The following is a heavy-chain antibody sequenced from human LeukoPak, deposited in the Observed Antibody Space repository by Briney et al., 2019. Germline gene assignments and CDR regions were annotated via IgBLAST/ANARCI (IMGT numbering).Heavy chain of an antibody. D-gene: IGHD1-26*01. CDR2: IYPGDSDT. Sequence: GESLKISCKGSGYRFTNYWIGWVRQMPGKGLEWMGIIYPGDSDTRYSPSFQGQVTMSADKSISTAYLQWSSLKASDTAMYYCARRGTYRAFDYWGQGTLVTVSS. J-gene: IGHJ4*02. V-gene: IGHV5-51*01. CDR3: ARRGTYRAFDY. CDR1: GYRFTNYW.